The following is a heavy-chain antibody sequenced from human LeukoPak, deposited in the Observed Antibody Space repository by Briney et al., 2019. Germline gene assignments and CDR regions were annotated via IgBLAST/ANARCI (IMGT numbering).Heavy chain of an antibody. CDR2: IIPIFGTA. Sequence: EASVKVSCKASGGTFSSYAISWVRQAPGQGLEWMGGIIPIFGTANYAQKFQGRVTITADESTSTAYMELSSLGSEDTAVYYCARVAGAYYYYYMDVWGKGTTVTISS. CDR1: GGTFSSYA. CDR3: ARVAGAYYYYYMDV. V-gene: IGHV1-69*13. J-gene: IGHJ6*03.